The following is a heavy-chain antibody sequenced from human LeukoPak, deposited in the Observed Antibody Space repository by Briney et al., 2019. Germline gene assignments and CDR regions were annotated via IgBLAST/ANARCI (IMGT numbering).Heavy chain of an antibody. CDR2: MSGSGEHI. V-gene: IGHV3-23*01. CDR1: GFTFSDYA. J-gene: IGHJ5*02. Sequence: GGSLRLSCAASGFTFSDYAMTWVRQAPGKGLEWVSGMSGSGEHIYYVDSVKGRFTISRDKSKRTLSLQMNSLRAEDTAVYYCAKGPYNDFWSGYPGYWFDPWGQGTLVTVSS. D-gene: IGHD3-3*01. CDR3: AKGPYNDFWSGYPGYWFDP.